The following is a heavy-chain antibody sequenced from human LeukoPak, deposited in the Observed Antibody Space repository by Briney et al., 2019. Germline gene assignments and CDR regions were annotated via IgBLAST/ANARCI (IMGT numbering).Heavy chain of an antibody. D-gene: IGHD3-3*01. CDR3: ARGRITIFGVVIIDYFDY. CDR2: IIPIFGTA. Sequence: SVKVSCKASGGTFSSYAISWVRQAPGQELEWMGGIIPIFGTANYAQKFQGRVTITADESTSTAYMELSSLRSEDTAVYYCARGRITIFGVVIIDYFDYWGQGTLVTVSS. V-gene: IGHV1-69*13. J-gene: IGHJ4*02. CDR1: GGTFSSYA.